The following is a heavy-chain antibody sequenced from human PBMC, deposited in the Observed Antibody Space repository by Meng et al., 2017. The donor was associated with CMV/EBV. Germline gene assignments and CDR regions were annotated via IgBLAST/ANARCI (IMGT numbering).Heavy chain of an antibody. CDR1: GFTFDDYA. J-gene: IGHJ6*02. D-gene: IGHD3-3*01. Sequence: LSLTCAASGFTFDDYAMHWVRQAPGKGLEWVSGISWNSGSIGYADSVKGRFTISRDNAKNSLYLQMNSLRAEDTALYYCARDLESLYYYYGMDVWGQGTTVTVSS. CDR3: ARDLESLYYYYGMDV. CDR2: ISWNSGSI. V-gene: IGHV3-9*01.